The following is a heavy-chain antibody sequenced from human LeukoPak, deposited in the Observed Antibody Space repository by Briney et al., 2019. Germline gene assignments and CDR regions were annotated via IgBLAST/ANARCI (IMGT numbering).Heavy chain of an antibody. CDR1: GGSISSTSYY. Sequence: SETLSLTCTVSGGSISSTSYYWGWIRQPPGKGLEWIGSIYYSGNTYYNASLKSQVSISIDTSKNQFSLRLTSVTAADTAVYYCAREIRLASSSWYFQFPFDYWGQGTLVTVSS. J-gene: IGHJ4*02. V-gene: IGHV4-39*02. CDR2: IYYSGNT. D-gene: IGHD6-13*01. CDR3: AREIRLASSSWYFQFPFDY.